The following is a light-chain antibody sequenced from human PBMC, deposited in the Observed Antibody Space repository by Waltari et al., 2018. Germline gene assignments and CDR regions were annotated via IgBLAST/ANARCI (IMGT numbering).Light chain of an antibody. Sequence: DIVMTQSPDSLAVSLGERATINCKSSQSVLYSSNNKNYLAWYQAKPGQPPKLLLSWASTREYGVPDRFSRSGSGTDFTLTISSLQPDDFATYYCQQYNSYSGTFGQGTKVEIK. CDR3: QQYNSYSGT. CDR2: WAS. V-gene: IGKV4-1*01. CDR1: QSVLYSSNNKNY. J-gene: IGKJ1*01.